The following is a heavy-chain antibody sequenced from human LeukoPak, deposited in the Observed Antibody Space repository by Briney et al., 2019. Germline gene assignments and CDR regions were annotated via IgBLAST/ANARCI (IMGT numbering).Heavy chain of an antibody. J-gene: IGHJ4*02. CDR1: GGSISSYY. Sequence: SETLSLTCTVSGGSISSYYWSWIRQPPGKGLEWIGYIYYSGSTNYNPSLKSRVTISVDTSKIQFSLKLSSVTAADTAVYYCARYGRDGYPVSYFDYWGQGTLVTVSS. V-gene: IGHV4-59*08. CDR3: ARYGRDGYPVSYFDY. D-gene: IGHD5-24*01. CDR2: IYYSGST.